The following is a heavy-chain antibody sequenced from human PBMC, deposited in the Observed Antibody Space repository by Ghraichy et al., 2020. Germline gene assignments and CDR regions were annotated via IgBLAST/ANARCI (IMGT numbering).Heavy chain of an antibody. CDR3: ARYRHCGGHCYYGFDF. V-gene: IGHV4-59*08. D-gene: IGHD2-21*02. CDR2: IHYTGST. CDR1: GGSINSYY. Sequence: SETLSLTCTVSGGSINSYYWSWIRQSPGKGLEWIGYIHYTGSTNYNPSLRSRVTMSVDTSKNQFSLKLSSVTATDTAIYYCARYRHCGGHCYYGFDFWGQGSMVTVSS. J-gene: IGHJ3*01.